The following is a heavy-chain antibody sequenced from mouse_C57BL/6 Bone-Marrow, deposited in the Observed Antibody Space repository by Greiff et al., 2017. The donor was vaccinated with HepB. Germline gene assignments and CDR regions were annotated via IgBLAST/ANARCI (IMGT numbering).Heavy chain of an antibody. CDR2: IDPSDSYT. CDR1: GYTFTSYW. V-gene: IGHV1-69*01. Sequence: QVQLQQPGAELVMPGASVKLSCKASGYTFTSYWMHWVKQRPGQGLEWIGEIDPSDSYTNYNQKFKGKSTLTVDKSSSTAYMQLSSLTSEDSAVYYCARDYGSSPFAYWGQGTLVTVSA. J-gene: IGHJ3*01. CDR3: ARDYGSSPFAY. D-gene: IGHD1-1*01.